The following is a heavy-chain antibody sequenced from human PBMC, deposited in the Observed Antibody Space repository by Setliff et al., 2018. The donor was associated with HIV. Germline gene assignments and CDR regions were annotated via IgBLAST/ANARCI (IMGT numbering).Heavy chain of an antibody. CDR1: GASIYSGSYY. D-gene: IGHD5-18*01. Sequence: ASETLSLTCTVSGASIYSGSYYWGWIRQPPGKGLEWIGTIYYNGNTQYNPSLTGRVTMSVDTSNNQFFLKLTSVTAADTAVYYCASTGGYSYGFFDSWGQGALVTVSS. V-gene: IGHV4-39*07. CDR3: ASTGGYSYGFFDS. J-gene: IGHJ4*02. CDR2: IYYNGNT.